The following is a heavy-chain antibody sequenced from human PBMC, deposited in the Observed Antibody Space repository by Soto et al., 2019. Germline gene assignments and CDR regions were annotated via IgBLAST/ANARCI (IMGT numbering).Heavy chain of an antibody. J-gene: IGHJ4*02. CDR3: ARYSGYYFDY. CDR1: GGSISGYY. CDR2: IYYSGST. V-gene: IGHV4-59*08. Sequence: SETLSLTCTGSGGSISGYYWSWIRQSPGKGLEWIGYIYYSGSTNYNPSLKSRVTISVDTSKNQFSLKLSSVTAADTAVYYCARYSGYYFDYWGQGTLVTVSS. D-gene: IGHD2-21*01.